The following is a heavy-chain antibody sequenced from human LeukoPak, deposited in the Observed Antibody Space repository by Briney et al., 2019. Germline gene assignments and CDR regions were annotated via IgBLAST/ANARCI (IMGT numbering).Heavy chain of an antibody. Sequence: PSETLSLTCTVSGGSISSYYWSWIRQPPGKGLEWIGYIYYSENTNYNPSLKSRVTISVDTSKNQFSLKLSSVTAADTAVYYCAREGYLWGSNGYFFDYWGLGTLVTVSS. CDR3: AREGYLWGSNGYFFDY. CDR1: GGSISSYY. J-gene: IGHJ4*02. D-gene: IGHD3-16*01. V-gene: IGHV4-59*01. CDR2: IYYSENT.